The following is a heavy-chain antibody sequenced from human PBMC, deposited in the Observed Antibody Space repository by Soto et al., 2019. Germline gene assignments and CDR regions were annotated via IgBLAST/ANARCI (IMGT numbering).Heavy chain of an antibody. CDR2: IFYSGST. J-gene: IGHJ6*02. Sequence: HLQLQESGPGLVKPSETLSLNCTVSGGSISSSSYYWGWIRQPPGKGLEWIGSIFYSGSTFYNPSLKSRATIAVDTSKNPSSLKVRSVTAADTAVSYCARNVRRSSVVVPAEPTSLDVWGQGATVTVSS. CDR1: GGSISSSSYY. CDR3: ARNVRRSSVVVPAEPTSLDV. D-gene: IGHD2-2*01. V-gene: IGHV4-39*01.